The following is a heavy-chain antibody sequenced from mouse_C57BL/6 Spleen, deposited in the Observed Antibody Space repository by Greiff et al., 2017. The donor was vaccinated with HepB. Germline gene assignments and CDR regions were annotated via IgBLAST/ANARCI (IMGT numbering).Heavy chain of an antibody. J-gene: IGHJ2*01. D-gene: IGHD2-14*01. CDR1: GYSFTGYY. CDR2: INPSTGGT. V-gene: IGHV1-42*01. CDR3: ARQDLLKGIDY. Sequence: VQLKESGPELVKPGASVKISCKASGYSFTGYYMNWVKQSPEKSLEWIGEINPSTGGTTYNQKFKAKATLTVDKSASTAYMQLKSLTSEDSAVYYCARQDLLKGIDYWGQGTTLTVSS.